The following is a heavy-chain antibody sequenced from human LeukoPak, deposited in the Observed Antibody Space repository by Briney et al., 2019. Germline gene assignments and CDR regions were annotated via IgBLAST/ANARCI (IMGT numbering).Heavy chain of an antibody. J-gene: IGHJ4*02. V-gene: IGHV1-46*04. CDR2: IYPTNTRV. D-gene: IGHD1-1*01. CDR1: GYTFTNYL. CDR3: VRDPRETEDVFYFDY. Sequence: ASVKVSCKASGYTFTNYLMHWVRQAPGQGLEWMGMIYPTNTRVNCARNLQGRLTMTSDTSTNTIYMELSSLKSEDTAVYYCVRDPRETEDVFYFDYWGQGTLVTVSS.